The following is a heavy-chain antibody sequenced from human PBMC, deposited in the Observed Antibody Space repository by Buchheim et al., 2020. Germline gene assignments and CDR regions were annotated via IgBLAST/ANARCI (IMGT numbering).Heavy chain of an antibody. CDR3: ARAAWGHVGDL. CDR2: IWNDGNTK. Sequence: QVQLVESGGGVIQPGRSLTLSCTTSGFTFSNYGMHWVRQAPGKGLEWVAVIWNDGNTKYYVESVKGRFTISREISKKTVYLQMNSLRAEDTAVYYCARAAWGHVGDLWGQGTL. J-gene: IGHJ4*02. D-gene: IGHD3-16*01. CDR1: GFTFSNYG. V-gene: IGHV3-33*01.